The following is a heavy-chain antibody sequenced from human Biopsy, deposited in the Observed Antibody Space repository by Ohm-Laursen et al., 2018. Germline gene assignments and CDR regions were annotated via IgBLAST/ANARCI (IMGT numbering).Heavy chain of an antibody. D-gene: IGHD3-9*01. V-gene: IGHV3-43D*04. CDR1: GFTFDDYG. CDR2: ISWDGSSR. CDR3: ARAFRGQYFYYYYGMDV. Sequence: SLSLSCAASGFTFDDYGMHWVRQRPGKGLEWVSLISWDGSSRDYADSVKGRFTISRDNSKNSLYLQMNSLRAEDTALYFCARAFRGQYFYYYYGMDVWGQGTTVTVSS. J-gene: IGHJ6*02.